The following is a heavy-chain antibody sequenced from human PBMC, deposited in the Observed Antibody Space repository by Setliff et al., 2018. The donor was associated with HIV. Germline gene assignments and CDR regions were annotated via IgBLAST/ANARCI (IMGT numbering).Heavy chain of an antibody. J-gene: IGHJ6*03. D-gene: IGHD3-3*01. CDR3: ARGLSIFGVATPGFYSFMDV. CDR1: GYSSSSGYY. Sequence: TSETLSLTCGVSGYSSSSGYYWGWIRQPPGKGLEWIGYIHYSGSSNYNPSLKSRVSISLDTSKKQVSLKLNSVTAADTAVYYCARGLSIFGVATPGFYSFMDVWGKGTTVTVSS. CDR2: IHYSGSS. V-gene: IGHV4-61*01.